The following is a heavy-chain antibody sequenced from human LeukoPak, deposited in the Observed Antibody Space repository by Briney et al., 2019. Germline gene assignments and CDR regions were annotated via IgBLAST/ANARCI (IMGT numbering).Heavy chain of an antibody. J-gene: IGHJ6*02. V-gene: IGHV4-34*01. Sequence: PSETLSLTCAVYGGSFSGYYWSWIRQPPGKGLEWIGEINHSGSTNYNPSLKSRVTISVDTSKNQFSLKLSSVTAADTAVYHCATVPGSAGYYGMDVWGQGTTVTVSS. CDR3: ATVPGSAGYYGMDV. CDR1: GGSFSGYY. CDR2: INHSGST. D-gene: IGHD3-10*01.